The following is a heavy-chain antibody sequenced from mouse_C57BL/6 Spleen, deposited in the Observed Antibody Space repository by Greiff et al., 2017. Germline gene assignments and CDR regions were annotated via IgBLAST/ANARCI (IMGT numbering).Heavy chain of an antibody. V-gene: IGHV5-4*01. J-gene: IGHJ3*01. D-gene: IGHD3-1*01. CDR2: ISDGGSYT. CDR1: GFTFSSYA. CDR3: ARDRGGPVLAY. Sequence: EVMLVESGGGLVKPGGSLKLSCAASGFTFSSYAMSWVRQTPEKRLEWVATISDGGSYTYYPDNVKGRFTISRDNAKHHLYLQMSHLKSEDTAMYYCARDRGGPVLAYWGQGTLVTVSA.